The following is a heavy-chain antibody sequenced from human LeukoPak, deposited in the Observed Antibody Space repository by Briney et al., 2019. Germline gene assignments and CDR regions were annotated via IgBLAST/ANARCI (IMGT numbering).Heavy chain of an antibody. D-gene: IGHD1-26*01. CDR3: LSGSYLGYFDY. Sequence: SETLSLTCTVSGYSISTGYYWDWIRQPPGKGLEWIGTFYHGGSTYYNPSLKSRVTISVDTSKNQFSLKLSSVTAADTAVYYCLSGSYLGYFDYWGQGTLVTVSS. V-gene: IGHV4-38-2*02. CDR1: GYSISTGYY. J-gene: IGHJ4*02. CDR2: FYHGGST.